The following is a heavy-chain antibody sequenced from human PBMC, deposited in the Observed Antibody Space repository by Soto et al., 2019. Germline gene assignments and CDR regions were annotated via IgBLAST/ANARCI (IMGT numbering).Heavy chain of an antibody. J-gene: IGHJ4*02. CDR3: ATSQLGEYFDY. CDR2: IYHSGSI. Sequence: QVHLQESGPGLVKPSETLSLTCAVSGDPISSSHWWSWVRQTPGKGLEWIGEIYHSGSINYNPSLKSRVIISADRSKNQFSLRLSSVTAADTAVYYCATSQLGEYFDYWGQGTRVNVSS. D-gene: IGHD1-26*01. V-gene: IGHV4-4*02. CDR1: GDPISSSHW.